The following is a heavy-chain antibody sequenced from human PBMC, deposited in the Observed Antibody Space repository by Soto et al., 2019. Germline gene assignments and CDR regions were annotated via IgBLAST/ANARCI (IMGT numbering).Heavy chain of an antibody. J-gene: IGHJ6*02. V-gene: IGHV3-7*05. CDR3: ARDPAMDPYYYYYGMDD. CDR2: IKQDGSEK. D-gene: IGHD5-18*01. CDR1: GFTFSSYW. Sequence: GGSLRLSCAASGFTFSSYWMSWVRQAPGKGLEWVANIKQDGSEKYYVDSVKGRFTISRDNAKNSLYLQMNSLRAEDTAVYYCARDPAMDPYYYYYGMDDWGQGTTVTVSS.